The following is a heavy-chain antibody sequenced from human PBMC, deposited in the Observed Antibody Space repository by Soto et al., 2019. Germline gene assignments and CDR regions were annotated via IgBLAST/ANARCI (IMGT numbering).Heavy chain of an antibody. D-gene: IGHD3-3*01. V-gene: IGHV4-59*01. J-gene: IGHJ6*02. CDR3: ARGQLNYDFWRGYSLTPTYGMDV. CDR1: GGSISSYY. CDR2: ISYSGST. Sequence: ENLSLTCTVSGGSISSYYWSWIRQPPVKGLEWIGYISYSGSTNYNPSLKSRATISVDTSKNQFSLKLSSVTAADKALYYWARGQLNYDFWRGYSLTPTYGMDVWGQGTTVSVSS.